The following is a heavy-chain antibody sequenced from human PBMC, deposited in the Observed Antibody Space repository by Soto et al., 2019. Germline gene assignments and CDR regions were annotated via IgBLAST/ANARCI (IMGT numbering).Heavy chain of an antibody. V-gene: IGHV3-23*01. CDR1: EFTFSSYA. J-gene: IGHJ4*02. Sequence: EVQLLDSGGGLVQPGGSLRLSCAASEFTFSSYAMSWVRQAPGKGLEWVSGIDKSAESAFYADSVKGRFTISRDNSNNTVDLQMNSLRVEDTAVYYCAKAGGVIDDTTVYRQIDYWGQGTLVTVSS. CDR3: AKAGGVIDDTTVYRQIDY. D-gene: IGHD2-8*02. CDR2: IDKSAESA.